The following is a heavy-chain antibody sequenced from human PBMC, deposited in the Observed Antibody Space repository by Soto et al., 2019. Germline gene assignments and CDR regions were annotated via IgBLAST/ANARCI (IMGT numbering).Heavy chain of an antibody. CDR1: GFTFSNYA. J-gene: IGHJ4*02. D-gene: IGHD6-19*01. CDR3: PTTPRQWLVYFDY. V-gene: IGHV3-23*01. CDR2: ISGSGGTT. Sequence: EVQLLESGGGLVQPGGSLRLSCAASGFTFSNYAIAWVRQAPGKGLEWVSGISGSGGTTYYADSVKGRFTISSDNSKDTLHLQMNSLRAEDTAVYYCPTTPRQWLVYFDYCGQGALVTVSS.